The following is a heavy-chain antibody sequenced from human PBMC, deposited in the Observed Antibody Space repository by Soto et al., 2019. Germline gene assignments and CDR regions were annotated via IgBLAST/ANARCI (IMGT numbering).Heavy chain of an antibody. CDR3: ARDPPLSMIVVVGVDDF. V-gene: IGHV3-21*06. D-gene: IGHD3-22*01. J-gene: IGHJ4*02. CDR2: ISSRSTFI. Sequence: PGGSLRLSCTVLGFTLTNENMNWVRQAPGKGLEWVSSISSRSTFINYADSVKGRFTISRDNDKGLVYLQMNILRAEDTALYYCARDPPLSMIVVVGVDDFWGQGTLVTVSS. CDR1: GFTLTNEN.